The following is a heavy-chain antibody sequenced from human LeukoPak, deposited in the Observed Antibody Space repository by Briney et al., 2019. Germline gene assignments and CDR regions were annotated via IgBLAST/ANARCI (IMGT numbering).Heavy chain of an antibody. V-gene: IGHV4-59*01. CDR1: GGSISSYY. Sequence: SETLSLTCTVSGGSISSYYWSWIRQPPGKGLEWIGYISYSGSTNYNPALKRRVTISVDTSKNQFSLKLSSVTAADTAVYYCARGLYYYDSSGYEWGQGTLDTVSS. CDR3: ARGLYYYDSSGYE. CDR2: ISYSGST. J-gene: IGHJ4*02. D-gene: IGHD3-22*01.